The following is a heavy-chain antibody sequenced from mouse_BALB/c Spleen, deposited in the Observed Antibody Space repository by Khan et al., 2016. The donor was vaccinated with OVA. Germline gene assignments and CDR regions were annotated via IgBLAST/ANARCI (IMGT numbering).Heavy chain of an antibody. V-gene: IGHV1-76*01. CDR1: GYIFTSYW. Sequence: VELKQSGAELVRPGASVKLSCKTSGYIFTSYWIHWAKQRSGQGLEWIARIYPGTNNTYYNEKLKDKATLTADKSSSTAYMQLSSLKSEDSAVYFCAREEALYYFDYWGQGTTLTVSS. CDR2: IYPGTNNT. CDR3: AREEALYYFDY. D-gene: IGHD3-2*02. J-gene: IGHJ2*01.